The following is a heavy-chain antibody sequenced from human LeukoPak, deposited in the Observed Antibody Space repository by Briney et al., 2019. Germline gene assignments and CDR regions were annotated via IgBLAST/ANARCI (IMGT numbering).Heavy chain of an antibody. V-gene: IGHV1-18*04. J-gene: IGHJ4*02. CDR1: GYTFTGYY. Sequence: GASVKVSCKASGYTFTGYYMHWVRQAPGRGLEWMGWISAYIGNTNYAQKLQGRVTMTTDTSTSTAYMELRSLRSDDTAVYYCARDLQKGPYYFDYWGQGTLVTVSS. CDR3: ARDLQKGPYYFDY. CDR2: ISAYIGNT.